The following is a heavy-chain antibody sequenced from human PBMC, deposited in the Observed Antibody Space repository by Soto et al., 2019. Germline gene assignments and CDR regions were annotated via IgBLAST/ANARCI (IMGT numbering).Heavy chain of an antibody. CDR2: ISISGTTI. J-gene: IGHJ3*01. V-gene: IGHV3-48*03. CDR3: ARDVSGSFYVSGINDDAYDL. Sequence: PGGSLRLSCAASGFTFSNYEMNWVRQAPGKGLEWVAYISISGTTIYYADSVKGRFTISRDDAKSSLYLQMNSLRVGDTALYYCARDVSGSFYVSGINDDAYDLRGQGTLVTVSS. CDR1: GFTFSNYE. D-gene: IGHD1-26*01.